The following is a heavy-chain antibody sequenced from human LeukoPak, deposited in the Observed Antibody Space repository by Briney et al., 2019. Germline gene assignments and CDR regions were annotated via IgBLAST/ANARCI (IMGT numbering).Heavy chain of an antibody. V-gene: IGHV1-69*06. D-gene: IGHD6-6*01. CDR1: GGTFSSYA. J-gene: IGHJ5*02. CDR3: ARGPIAARPNWFDP. Sequence: SVKVSCKASGGTFSSYAISWVRQAPGQGLEWMGRVIPIFGTANYAQKFQGRVTITADKSTSTAYMELSSLRSEDTAVYYCARGPIAARPNWFDPWGQGTLVTVSS. CDR2: VIPIFGTA.